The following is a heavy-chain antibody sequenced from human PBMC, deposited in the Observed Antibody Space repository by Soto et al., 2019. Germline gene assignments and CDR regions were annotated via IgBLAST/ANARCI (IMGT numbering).Heavy chain of an antibody. CDR1: GFSLNTNAVG. Sequence: QITLKESGPTLVKPTQTLTLTCTFSGFSLNTNAVGVAWIRQPPGKALERLALLYWDDDKRYSPSLKSRLTITTDTSKNQVVLTMTNMDPEDTATYYCAHRRVRDSSGENFDSWGQGTLATVSS. CDR2: LYWDDDK. V-gene: IGHV2-5*02. J-gene: IGHJ5*01. D-gene: IGHD6-19*01. CDR3: AHRRVRDSSGENFDS.